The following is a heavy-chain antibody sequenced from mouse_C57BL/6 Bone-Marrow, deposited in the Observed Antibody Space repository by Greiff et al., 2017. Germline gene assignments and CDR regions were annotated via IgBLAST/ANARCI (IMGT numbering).Heavy chain of an antibody. CDR3: ARRDYGSSYRY. CDR2: IYPRSGNT. CDR1: GYTFTSYG. D-gene: IGHD1-1*01. V-gene: IGHV1-81*01. Sequence: QVQLQQSGAELARPGASVKLSCKASGYTFTSYGISWVKQRTGQGLEWIGEIYPRSGNTYYNEKFKGKATLTPDKSSSTAYMELRSLTSEDSAVYFCARRDYGSSYRYWGQGTTLTVSS. J-gene: IGHJ2*01.